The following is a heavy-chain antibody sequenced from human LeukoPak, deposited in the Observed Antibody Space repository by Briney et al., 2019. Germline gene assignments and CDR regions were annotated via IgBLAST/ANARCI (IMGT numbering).Heavy chain of an antibody. CDR2: ISWNSGSI. Sequence: PGGSLRLSCAASGFTFDDYAMHWVRQAPGKGLEWVSGISWNSGSIGYADSVKGRFTISRDNAKNSLYLQMNSLRAEDTALYYCAKDAFSRRPAHAFDIWGQGTMVTVSS. D-gene: IGHD2-2*01. CDR1: GFTFDDYA. V-gene: IGHV3-9*01. J-gene: IGHJ3*02. CDR3: AKDAFSRRPAHAFDI.